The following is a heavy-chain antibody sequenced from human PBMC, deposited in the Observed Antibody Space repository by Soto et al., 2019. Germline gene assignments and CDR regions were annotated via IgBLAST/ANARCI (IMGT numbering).Heavy chain of an antibody. CDR1: GGSITTGGRY. CDR2: IYYSGNT. CDR3: AQALVFTGGDGFDI. D-gene: IGHD1-1*01. J-gene: IGHJ3*02. V-gene: IGHV4-31*02. Sequence: QVRLQEWGPGLVKPSQTLSLKCSVSGGSITTGGRYWSWIRQLPGKGLEWIGDIYYSGNTYYNASIKRRVTISVEAAKNQFSLKLSSVTAADTAVYYWAQALVFTGGDGFDIWGQGRLVTVSS.